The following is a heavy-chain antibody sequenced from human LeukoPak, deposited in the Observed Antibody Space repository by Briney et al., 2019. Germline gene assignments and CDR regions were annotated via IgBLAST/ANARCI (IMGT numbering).Heavy chain of an antibody. D-gene: IGHD5-12*01. CDR2: INLSGGST. CDR3: ARDSGGMATIAYYFDY. CDR1: GYTFTSYY. Sequence: ASVTVSCKASGYTFTSYYMYWVRQAPAQGLEWMGIINLSGGSTSYAQKFQGRVTMTRDTSTSTVYMELSSLRSEDTAVYYCARDSGGMATIAYYFDYWGQGTLVTVSS. J-gene: IGHJ4*02. V-gene: IGHV1-46*01.